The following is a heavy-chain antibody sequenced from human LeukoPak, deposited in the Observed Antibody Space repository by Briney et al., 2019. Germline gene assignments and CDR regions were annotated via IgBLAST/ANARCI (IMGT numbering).Heavy chain of an antibody. CDR1: GGSITSDY. D-gene: IGHD6-19*01. CDR3: ARHPPYSSGWRNGLDY. Sequence: PSETLSLTCTVSGGSITSDYWSWIRQPPGKGLEWIGYIYYSGSTNYNPSLKSRVTISVDTSKNQFSLKLSSVTAADTAVYYCARHPPYSSGWRNGLDYWGQGTLVTVSS. CDR2: IYYSGST. J-gene: IGHJ4*02. V-gene: IGHV4-59*08.